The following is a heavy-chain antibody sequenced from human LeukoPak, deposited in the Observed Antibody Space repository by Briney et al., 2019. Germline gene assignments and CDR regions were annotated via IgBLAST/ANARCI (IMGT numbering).Heavy chain of an antibody. V-gene: IGHV4-34*01. J-gene: IGHJ6*03. CDR3: ARAVQLERPPPLIGYYYMDV. CDR1: GGSFSGYY. CDR2: INHSGST. D-gene: IGHD1-1*01. Sequence: SETLSLTCAVYGGSFSGYYWSWIRQPPGKGLEWIGEINHSGSTNYNPSLKSRVTISVDTSKNQFSLNLSSVTAADTAVYYCARAVQLERPPPLIGYYYMDVWGKGTTVTVSS.